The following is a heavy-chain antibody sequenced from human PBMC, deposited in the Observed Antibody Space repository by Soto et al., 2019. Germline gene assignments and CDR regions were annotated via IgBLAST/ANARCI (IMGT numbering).Heavy chain of an antibody. J-gene: IGHJ4*02. CDR2: SRNRVKSFTT. D-gene: IGHD5-18*01. CDR3: SRADTPESTGYDY. Sequence: EVQLVESGGGLVQPGGSLRLSCAASGFTLSDHYLDWVSQAPVKGLEWVGRSRNRVKSFTTAYAASVRGSFTFSRDDSTNSLYLQMNSLKTDDKAVYYCSRADTPESTGYDYWGQGTLVTVSS. V-gene: IGHV3-72*01. CDR1: GFTLSDHY.